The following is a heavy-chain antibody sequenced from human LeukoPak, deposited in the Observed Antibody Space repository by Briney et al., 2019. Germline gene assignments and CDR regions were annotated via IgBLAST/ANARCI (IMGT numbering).Heavy chain of an antibody. V-gene: IGHV1-2*02. Sequence: AASVKVSCKASGYIFTDYFVHWLRQAPGQGLEWMGWINSNTGGTNYVQKFQGRVTMTRDTSISTLYMELSSLRSDDTAVYYCARDLGITCISTSCPPDYWGQGTLVTVSS. D-gene: IGHD2-2*01. CDR2: INSNTGGT. CDR3: ARDLGITCISTSCPPDY. CDR1: GYIFTDYF. J-gene: IGHJ4*02.